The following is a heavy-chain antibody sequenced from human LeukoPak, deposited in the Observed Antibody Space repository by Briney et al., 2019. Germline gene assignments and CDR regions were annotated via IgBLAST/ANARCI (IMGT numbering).Heavy chain of an antibody. V-gene: IGHV3-23*01. CDR1: GFTFSSYP. CDR2: ISGGGGSA. Sequence: GGSLRLSRAASGFTFSSYPMSWVRQAPGKGLQWVSAISGGGGSAYYADSVKGRFTISRDNSKSTLYLQMNSLRAEDTAIYYCAARPLMPPRFDNWGQGTLVTVSS. CDR3: AARPLMPPRFDN. D-gene: IGHD2-2*01. J-gene: IGHJ4*02.